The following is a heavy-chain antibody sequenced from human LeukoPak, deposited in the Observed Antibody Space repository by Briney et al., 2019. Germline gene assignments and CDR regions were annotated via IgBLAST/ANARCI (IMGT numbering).Heavy chain of an antibody. CDR1: GFSFSIYG. Sequence: HPGGSLRLSCAAYGFSFSIYGMHWVRQAPGKGLEWVAFIPYDIVNKDYADSVKGRFTISRDNSRNTLYLQVNSLRPEDSGVYYCATDHQYHLSNWGQGTLVTVSS. V-gene: IGHV3-30*02. CDR3: ATDHQYHLSN. J-gene: IGHJ4*02. CDR2: IPYDIVNK. D-gene: IGHD2-2*01.